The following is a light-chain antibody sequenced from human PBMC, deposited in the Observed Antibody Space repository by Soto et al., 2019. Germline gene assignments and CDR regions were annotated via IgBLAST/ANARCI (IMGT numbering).Light chain of an antibody. CDR2: DND. V-gene: IGLV1-44*01. CDR1: TSNIGSNT. CDR3: ATWDDSRNGYV. J-gene: IGLJ1*01. Sequence: QLVLTQPPSASGTPGQRVTISASGSTSNIGSNTVSWYQQVPGTAPKLLIYDNDERPSGVPARFSGSKSGTSASLVISGLQSEDGGDYYCATWDDSRNGYVFGPGTKLTVL.